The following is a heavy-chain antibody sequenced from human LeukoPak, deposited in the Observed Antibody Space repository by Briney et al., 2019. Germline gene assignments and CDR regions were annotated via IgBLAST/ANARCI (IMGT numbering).Heavy chain of an antibody. CDR1: GFTFSTYG. J-gene: IGHJ4*02. CDR2: IWYDGSTK. D-gene: IGHD3-22*01. Sequence: GGSLRLSCAASGFTFSTYGMHWVRQAPGKGLEWVANIWYDGSTKYYADSVKGRFTISRDNSKNTLYLRMNRLRAEDTAVYYCARKKDTFDFYDSSGLDYWGQGALVTVSS. V-gene: IGHV3-33*01. CDR3: ARKKDTFDFYDSSGLDY.